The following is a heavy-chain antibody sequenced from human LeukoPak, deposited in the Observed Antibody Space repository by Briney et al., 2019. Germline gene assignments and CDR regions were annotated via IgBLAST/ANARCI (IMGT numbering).Heavy chain of an antibody. CDR2: INPNSGGT. V-gene: IGHV1-2*02. D-gene: IGHD3-16*01. CDR1: GYTFTGYY. J-gene: IGHJ6*02. Sequence: ASVKVSCKASGYTFTGYYMHWLRQAPGQGLEWMGWINPNSGGTNYAQKFQGRVTMTRDTSISTAYMELSRLRSDDTAVSYCARDGKDNWGYYYYGMDVWGQGTTVTVSS. CDR3: ARDGKDNWGYYYYGMDV.